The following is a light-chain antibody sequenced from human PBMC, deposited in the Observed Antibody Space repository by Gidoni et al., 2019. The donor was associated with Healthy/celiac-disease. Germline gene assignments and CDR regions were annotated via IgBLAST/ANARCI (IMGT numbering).Light chain of an antibody. Sequence: DIQMTHYPSTLSASVGDRVTITCRASQSISSWFAWYQKKPGKAPKLLIYKASSLESGVPSRFRGSGSGTEFTLTISSLQPDDFATYYCQQYNSYPYTFGQGTKLEIK. J-gene: IGKJ2*01. V-gene: IGKV1-5*03. CDR3: QQYNSYPYT. CDR1: QSISSW. CDR2: KAS.